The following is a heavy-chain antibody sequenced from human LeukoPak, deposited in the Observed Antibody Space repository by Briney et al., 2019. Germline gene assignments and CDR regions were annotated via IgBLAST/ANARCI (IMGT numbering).Heavy chain of an antibody. CDR3: ARSGSYYGKGRFDP. V-gene: IGHV4-39*07. CDR1: GGSISSSSYY. D-gene: IGHD1-26*01. CDR2: IYYSGST. Sequence: SETLSLTCTVSGGSISSSSYYWGWIRQPPGKGLEWIGSIYYSGSTYYNPSLKSRVTISVDTSKNQFSLKLSSVTAADTAVYYCARSGSYYGKGRFDPWGQGTLVTVSS. J-gene: IGHJ5*02.